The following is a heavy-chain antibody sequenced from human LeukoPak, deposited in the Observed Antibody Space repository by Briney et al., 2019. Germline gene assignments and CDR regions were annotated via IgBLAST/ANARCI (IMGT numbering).Heavy chain of an antibody. CDR2: ISYDGSNK. D-gene: IGHD2-2*01. V-gene: IGHV3-30*04. CDR3: ARDKGYCSSTSCYRTGYYYYGMDV. Sequence: PGRSLRLSCAASGFTFSSYAMHWVRQAPGKGLEWVAVISYDGSNKYYADSVKGRFTISRHNSKNTLYLQMNSLRAEDTAVYYCARDKGYCSSTSCYRTGYYYYGMDVWGKGTTVTVSS. J-gene: IGHJ6*04. CDR1: GFTFSSYA.